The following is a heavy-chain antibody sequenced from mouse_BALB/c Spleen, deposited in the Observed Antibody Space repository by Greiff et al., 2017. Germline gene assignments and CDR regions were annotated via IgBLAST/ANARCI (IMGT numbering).Heavy chain of an antibody. Sequence: QVQLQQPGAELVKPGASVKMSCKASGYTFTSYWMHWVKQRPGQGLEWIGVIDPSDSYTSYNQKFKGKATLTVDTSSSTAYMQLSSLTSEDSAVYYCTRKGVRRYYFDYWGQGTTLTVSS. CDR1: GYTFTSYW. CDR3: TRKGVRRYYFDY. J-gene: IGHJ2*01. V-gene: IGHV1S127*01. D-gene: IGHD2-14*01. CDR2: IDPSDSYT.